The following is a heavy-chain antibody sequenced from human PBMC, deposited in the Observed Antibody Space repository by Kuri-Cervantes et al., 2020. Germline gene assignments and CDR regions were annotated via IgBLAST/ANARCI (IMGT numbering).Heavy chain of an antibody. D-gene: IGHD3-22*01. CDR1: GGSISSGDYY. J-gene: IGHJ5*02. V-gene: IGHV4-30-4*01. CDR2: IYYSGST. CDR3: ARVGYYDSSGENWFDP. Sequence: LRLSCTVSGGSISSGDYYWSWIRQPPGKGLEWIGYIYYSGSTYYNPSLKSRVTISVDTSKNQFSLKLSSVTAADTAVYYCARVGYYDSSGENWFDPWGQGTRVTVSS.